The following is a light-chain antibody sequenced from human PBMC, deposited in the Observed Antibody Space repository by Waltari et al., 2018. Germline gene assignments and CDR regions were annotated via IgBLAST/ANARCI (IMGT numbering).Light chain of an antibody. Sequence: QSVLTQPPSMSGTPGQRVTISCSGSSSNIGNNYVCWYQQLPGTAPKLLIHNSDNRPSGVPDRFSGSTSGTSASLAISGLRSEDDGDYYCAAWDDSVTGEVFGGGTRLTVL. CDR2: NSD. J-gene: IGLJ3*02. V-gene: IGLV1-47*01. CDR1: SSNIGNNY. CDR3: AAWDDSVTGEV.